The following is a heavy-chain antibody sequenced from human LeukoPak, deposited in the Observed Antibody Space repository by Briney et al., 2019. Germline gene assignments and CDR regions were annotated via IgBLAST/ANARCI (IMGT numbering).Heavy chain of an antibody. J-gene: IGHJ4*02. CDR3: ARDREDCTSCFYY. V-gene: IGHV1-18*01. CDR1: GYTFTSYG. D-gene: IGHD2-2*01. CDR2: ISTYNVNT. Sequence: ASXKVSCKASGYTFTSYGISWVRQAPGQGLEWMGWISTYNVNTKYAQKFQGRVTMTTDTSTSTAYVELRCLISDDTAVYYCARDREDCTSCFYYWGQGTLVTVSS.